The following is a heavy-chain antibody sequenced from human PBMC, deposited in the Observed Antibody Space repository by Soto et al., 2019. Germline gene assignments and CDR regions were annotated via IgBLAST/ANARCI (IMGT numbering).Heavy chain of an antibody. D-gene: IGHD5-18*01. CDR1: GYTFTSYG. Sequence: KASGYTFTSYGISWVRQAPGQGLEWMGWISAYNGNTNYAQKFQGRVTMTRDTSISTAYMELSRLRSDDTAVYYCARGGFVQLHNFDYWGQGTLVTVSS. CDR2: ISAYNGNT. V-gene: IGHV1-18*01. CDR3: ARGGFVQLHNFDY. J-gene: IGHJ4*02.